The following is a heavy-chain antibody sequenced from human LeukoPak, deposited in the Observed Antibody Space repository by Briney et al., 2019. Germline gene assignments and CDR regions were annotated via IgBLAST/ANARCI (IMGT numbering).Heavy chain of an antibody. CDR2: IYTSGST. CDR3: ARVRIAAAGTYLDY. CDR1: GGSISSYY. Sequence: SETLSLTCTVSGGSISSYYWSWIRQPAGKGLEWIGRIYTSGSTNYNPSLKSRVTMSVDTSKNQFSLKLSSVTAADTAVYYCARVRIAAAGTYLDYWGQGTLVTVSS. J-gene: IGHJ4*02. D-gene: IGHD6-13*01. V-gene: IGHV4-4*07.